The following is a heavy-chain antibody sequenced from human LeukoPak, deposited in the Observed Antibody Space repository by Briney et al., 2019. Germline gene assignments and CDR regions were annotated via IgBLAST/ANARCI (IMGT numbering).Heavy chain of an antibody. V-gene: IGHV4-31*03. CDR1: GVSISSGGYY. Sequence: MASETLSLTCTVSGVSISSGGYYWSWIRQHPGKGLEWIGYIYYSGSTYYNPSLKSRVTISVDTSKNQFSLKLSSVTAADTAVYYCARGGALRYFDWLSSFFDYWGQGTLVTVSS. J-gene: IGHJ4*02. CDR3: ARGGALRYFDWLSSFFDY. D-gene: IGHD3-9*01. CDR2: IYYSGST.